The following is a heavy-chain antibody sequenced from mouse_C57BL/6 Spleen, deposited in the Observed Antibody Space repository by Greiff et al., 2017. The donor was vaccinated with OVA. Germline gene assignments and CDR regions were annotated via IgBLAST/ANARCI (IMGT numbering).Heavy chain of an antibody. CDR3: AGYGNWFAY. CDR1: GYTFTDYY. CDR2: INPNNGGT. J-gene: IGHJ3*01. V-gene: IGHV1-26*01. D-gene: IGHD2-1*01. Sequence: EVQLQQSGPELVKPGASVKISCKASGYTFTDYYMNWVKQSHGKSLEWIGDINPNNGGTSYNQKFKGKATLTVDKSSSTAYMELRSLTSEDSAVYYCAGYGNWFAYWGQGTLVTVSA.